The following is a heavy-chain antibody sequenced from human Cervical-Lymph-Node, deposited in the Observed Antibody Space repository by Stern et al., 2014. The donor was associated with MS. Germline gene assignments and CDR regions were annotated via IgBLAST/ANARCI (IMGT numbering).Heavy chain of an antibody. J-gene: IGHJ4*02. CDR1: SGSIRSGGYY. Sequence: QVQLQESGPGLVKPSQTLSLTCTVSSGSIRSGGYYWSWIRQHPGKGLEWIGHIHYSGNTYYTPSLMRRVIISVDTSKSQFSLKLTSVTVADTAVYYCARMGTSLDYWGLGTLVTVSS. V-gene: IGHV4-31*03. D-gene: IGHD1-14*01. CDR2: IHYSGNT. CDR3: ARMGTSLDY.